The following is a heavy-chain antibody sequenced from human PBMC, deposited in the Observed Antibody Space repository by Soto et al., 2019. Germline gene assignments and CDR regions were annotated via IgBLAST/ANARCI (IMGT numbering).Heavy chain of an antibody. CDR3: ARNLGYCSGGSCFDYFDY. CDR2: IYYSGST. D-gene: IGHD2-15*01. Sequence: SETLSLTCTVSGGSISSYYWSWIRQPPGKGLEWIGYIYYSGSTNYNPSLKSRVTISVDTSKNQFSLKLSSVTAADTAVYYCARNLGYCSGGSCFDYFDYWGQGTLVTVSS. V-gene: IGHV4-59*08. CDR1: GGSISSYY. J-gene: IGHJ4*02.